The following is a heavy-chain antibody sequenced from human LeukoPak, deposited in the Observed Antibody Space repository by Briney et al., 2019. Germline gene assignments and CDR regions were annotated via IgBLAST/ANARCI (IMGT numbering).Heavy chain of an antibody. CDR1: GYTLTELS. Sequence: GASVKVSCKVSGYTLTELSMHWVRQAPGKGLEWMGGFDPEDGETIYAQKFQGRVTMTEDTSTDTAYMELSSLRSEDTAVYYCATDISGSYGVRYYFDYWGQGTLVTVSS. CDR3: ATDISGSYGVRYYFDY. CDR2: FDPEDGET. V-gene: IGHV1-24*01. J-gene: IGHJ4*02. D-gene: IGHD1-26*01.